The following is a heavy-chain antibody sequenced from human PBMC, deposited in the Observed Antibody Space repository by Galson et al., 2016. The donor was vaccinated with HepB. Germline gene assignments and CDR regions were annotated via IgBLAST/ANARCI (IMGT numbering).Heavy chain of an antibody. J-gene: IGHJ5*02. V-gene: IGHV1-46*01. Sequence: SVKVSCKASGYTFTTYYMHWVRQAPGQGLEWMGIINPSGGSTSYAQKFQGRVSMTRDTSTSTVYMQLDSLRSEDTAVYYCARATVTMVSAWCDPWCQGTLVTVSS. CDR1: GYTFTTYY. CDR2: INPSGGST. CDR3: ARATVTMVSAWCDP. D-gene: IGHD3-10*01.